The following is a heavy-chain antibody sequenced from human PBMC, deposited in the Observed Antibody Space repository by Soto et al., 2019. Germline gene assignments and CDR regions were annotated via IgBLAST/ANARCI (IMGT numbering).Heavy chain of an antibody. CDR1: GYTFTGYY. D-gene: IGHD1-26*01. J-gene: IGHJ4*02. CDR3: ARGARQWELPSYFDY. V-gene: IGHV1-2*02. Sequence: ASVKVSCKASGYTFTGYYMNWVRQAPGQGLEWMGWINPNSGGTNYAQKFQGRVTMTRDTSISTAYMELSRLRSDDTAVYYCARGARQWELPSYFDYWGQGTLVTVSS. CDR2: INPNSGGT.